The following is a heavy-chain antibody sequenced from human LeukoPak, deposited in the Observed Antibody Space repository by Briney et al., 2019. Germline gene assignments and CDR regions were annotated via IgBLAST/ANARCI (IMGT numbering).Heavy chain of an antibody. CDR1: GGPFSGYY. J-gene: IGHJ6*04. V-gene: IGHV4-34*01. Sequence: SETLSLTCAVYGGPFSGYYWSWIRQPPGKGLEWIGEINHSGSTNYNPSLKSRVTISVDTSKNQFSLKLSSVTAADTAVYYCARAWWYYYYGMDVWGKGTTVTVSS. CDR2: INHSGST. D-gene: IGHD2-15*01. CDR3: ARAWWYYYYGMDV.